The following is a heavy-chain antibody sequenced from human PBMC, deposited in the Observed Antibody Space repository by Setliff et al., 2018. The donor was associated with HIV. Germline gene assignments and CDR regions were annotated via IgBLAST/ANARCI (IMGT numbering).Heavy chain of an antibody. CDR3: ARVPAGTAYDK. D-gene: IGHD1-7*01. CDR1: GGTFSNFA. CDR2: IIPTLGIT. V-gene: IGHV1-69*10. Sequence: GASVKVSCKTSGGTFSNFAVSWVRQAPGQRLEWMGAIIPTLGITNYAEKFQGKVTITLDESTTTSFMELSSLRSEDTAVYFCARVPAGTAYDKWGQGTLVTVSS. J-gene: IGHJ4*02.